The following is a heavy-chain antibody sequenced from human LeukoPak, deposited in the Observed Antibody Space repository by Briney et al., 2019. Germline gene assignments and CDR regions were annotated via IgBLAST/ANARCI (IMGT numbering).Heavy chain of an antibody. Sequence: GGSLRLSCAASGFTFSGYGMHWVRQAPGKGLEWVAFIRYDGSNEYYADSVKGRFTISRDKSKNTLYLQMNSLRAEDTAVYYCAKDNMRECSSTSCPGIQHWGQGTLVTVSS. CDR1: GFTFSGYG. V-gene: IGHV3-30*02. J-gene: IGHJ1*01. D-gene: IGHD2-2*01. CDR3: AKDNMRECSSTSCPGIQH. CDR2: IRYDGSNE.